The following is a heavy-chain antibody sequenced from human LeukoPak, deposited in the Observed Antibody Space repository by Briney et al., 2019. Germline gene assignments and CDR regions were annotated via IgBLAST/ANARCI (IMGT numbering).Heavy chain of an antibody. Sequence: SETLSLTCTVSGGSISSYYWSWIRQPPGKGLEWIGYIYYSGSTNYNPSLKSRVTISVDTSKNQFSLKLSSATAADTAVYYCARGGKEMATITIFDYWGQGTLVTVSS. J-gene: IGHJ4*02. V-gene: IGHV4-59*01. CDR1: GGSISSYY. CDR2: IYYSGST. CDR3: ARGGKEMATITIFDY. D-gene: IGHD5-24*01.